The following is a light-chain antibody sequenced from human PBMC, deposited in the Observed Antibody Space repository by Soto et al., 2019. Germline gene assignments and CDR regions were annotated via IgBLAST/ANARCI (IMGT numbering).Light chain of an antibody. CDR1: SSDVGGYNY. Sequence: QYALTQPSSVSWSPGHSITISGTVTSSDVGGYNYVSWYQQHPGKAPKLMIYEVSNRPSGVSNRFSGSKSGNTASMTISGLQAEDEADYYCSSFSSGSTLFGTGTKVTVL. CDR2: EVS. CDR3: SSFSSGSTL. J-gene: IGLJ1*01. V-gene: IGLV2-14*01.